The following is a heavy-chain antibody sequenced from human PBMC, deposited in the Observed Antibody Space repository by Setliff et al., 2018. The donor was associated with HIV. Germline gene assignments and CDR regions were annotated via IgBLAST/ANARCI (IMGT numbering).Heavy chain of an antibody. CDR2: HYHDGTS. J-gene: IGHJ5*02. CDR3: ARVAAGTYGKGDWFDP. V-gene: IGHV4-38-2*01. Sequence: PSETLSLTCDFSGSSITTTYFWAWIRLPPGKGLEWVGSHYHDGTSFYNPSLKSRVTVSLDTSKNQFSLKLQSVTAADTAVYYCARVAAGTYGKGDWFDPWGQGTQVTVSS. D-gene: IGHD3-10*01. CDR1: GSSITTTYF.